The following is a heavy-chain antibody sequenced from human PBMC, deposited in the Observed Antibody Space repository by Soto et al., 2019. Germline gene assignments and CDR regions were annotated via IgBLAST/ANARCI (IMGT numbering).Heavy chain of an antibody. D-gene: IGHD6-13*01. J-gene: IGHJ4*02. Sequence: EVQQVQSGAEVKKPGESLRISCKGSGYCFTSCWISWVRQMPGKGLEWMGRIDPSDSYTNYSPSFQGHVTISADKSISTAYLQWSSLKASDTAMYYCARLQAAAGVNDLTFDYWGQGTLVTVSS. CDR3: ARLQAAAGVNDLTFDY. CDR2: IDPSDSYT. CDR1: GYCFTSCW. V-gene: IGHV5-10-1*01.